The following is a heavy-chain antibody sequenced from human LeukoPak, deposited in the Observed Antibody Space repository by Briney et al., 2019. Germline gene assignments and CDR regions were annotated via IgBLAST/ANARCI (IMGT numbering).Heavy chain of an antibody. CDR3: ARANALYCSSTGCLFDY. CDR1: GYTFTDYY. CDR2: INPNSGGT. J-gene: IGHJ4*02. D-gene: IGHD2-2*01. Sequence: ASVKVSCKASGYTFTDYYIHWVRQAPGQGLEWMAWINPNSGGTYYAQNFHDRITLARDTSISTAYMELSRLRSDDTAIYYCARANALYCSSTGCLFDYWGQGTLVTVSS. V-gene: IGHV1-2*02.